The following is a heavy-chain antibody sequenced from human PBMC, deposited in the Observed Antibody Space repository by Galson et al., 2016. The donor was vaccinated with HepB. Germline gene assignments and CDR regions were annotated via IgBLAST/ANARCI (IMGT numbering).Heavy chain of an antibody. CDR3: ARAATALRSGWRTLAPRFYYNGMDV. V-gene: IGHV6-1*01. D-gene: IGHD6-19*01. CDR1: GDSVSNKNVA. CDR2: TYSKSKWHY. J-gene: IGHJ6*02. Sequence: CAISGDSVSNKNVAWNWIRQSPSRGLEWLGGTYSKSKWHYDYADSVKSRIITNPDTSKNQFSLQLSSVTPVDTAVYYCARAATALRSGWRTLAPRFYYNGMDVWGQGTTVTVSS.